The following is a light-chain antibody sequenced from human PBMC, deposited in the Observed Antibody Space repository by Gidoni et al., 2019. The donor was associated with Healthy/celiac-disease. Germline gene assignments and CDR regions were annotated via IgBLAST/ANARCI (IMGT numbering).Light chain of an antibody. Sequence: EIVLTQSPATLSLSPGERATLACRASQSVSSYLAWYQQKPGQAPRLPIYDASNRAPGIPARFSGSGSGTDFTLTISSLGPEDFAVYYCQQRSNWPPVFTFGPGTKVDIK. CDR2: DAS. V-gene: IGKV3-11*01. CDR3: QQRSNWPPVFT. CDR1: QSVSSY. J-gene: IGKJ3*01.